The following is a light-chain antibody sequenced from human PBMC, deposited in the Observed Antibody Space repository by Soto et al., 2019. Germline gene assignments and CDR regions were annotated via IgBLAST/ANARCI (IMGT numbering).Light chain of an antibody. CDR1: QSVSSNY. J-gene: IGKJ2*01. V-gene: IGKV3-20*01. CDR3: QLYGSSPPTYT. Sequence: EIVLTQSPGTLYLSPGERATLSCRASQSVSSNYLAWYQQKRGQAPRLLLYAESARATGIPDRFSGSGSGTDFTLTISRLEPEDFAVYFCQLYGSSPPTYTFGQGTKLEIK. CDR2: AES.